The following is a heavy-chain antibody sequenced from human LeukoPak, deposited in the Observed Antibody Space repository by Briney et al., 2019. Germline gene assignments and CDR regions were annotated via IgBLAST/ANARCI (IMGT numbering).Heavy chain of an antibody. CDR3: ATVYDSSGFDAFDI. Sequence: ASVTVSCKVSGYTLTELSMHWVRQAPGKGLEWMGGFDPEDGETIYAQKFQGRVTMTEDTSTDTAYMELSSLRSEDTAVYYCATVYDSSGFDAFDIWGQGTMVTVSS. V-gene: IGHV1-24*01. CDR1: GYTLTELS. D-gene: IGHD3-22*01. J-gene: IGHJ3*02. CDR2: FDPEDGET.